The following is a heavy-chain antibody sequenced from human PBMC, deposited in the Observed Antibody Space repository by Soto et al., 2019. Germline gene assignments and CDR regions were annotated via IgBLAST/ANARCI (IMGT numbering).Heavy chain of an antibody. D-gene: IGHD6-13*01. CDR1: GYTFTSYD. CDR2: MNPNSGNT. V-gene: IGHV1-8*01. J-gene: IGHJ6*02. Sequence: ASVKVSCKACGYTFTSYDINWVLQATGQGLEWTGWMNPNSGNTGYAQKFQGRVTMSRNTSISTAYMELSRLRSEHTAVYYCARDSWSDYYYYGMDVWGQGTTVTVSS. CDR3: ARDSWSDYYYYGMDV.